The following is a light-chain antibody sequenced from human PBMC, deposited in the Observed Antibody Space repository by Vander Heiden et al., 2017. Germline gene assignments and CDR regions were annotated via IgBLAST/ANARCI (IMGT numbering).Light chain of an antibody. CDR3: SSYTSSYSWV. CDR1: SSDVGGYKY. J-gene: IGLJ3*02. V-gene: IGLV2-8*01. CDR2: EVS. Sequence: HSALTQPPSASGSPGQSVTISCTGTSSDVGGYKYVSWYQQNPGKVPKLIIYEVSKRPSGVPDRFSGSKSGTTASLTVSGLQAEEEAIYYCSSYTSSYSWVFGGGTDLTVL.